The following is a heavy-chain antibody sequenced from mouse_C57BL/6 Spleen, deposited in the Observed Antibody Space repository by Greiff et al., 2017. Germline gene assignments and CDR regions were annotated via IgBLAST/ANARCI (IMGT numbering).Heavy chain of an antibody. Sequence: QVQLQQPGAELVKPGASVKMSCKASGYTFTSYWITWVKQRPGQGLEWIGDIYPGSGSTNYNEKFKSKATLTVDTSSSTAYMQLSSLTSEDSAVYYCARVDYYGSSDEFDYWGQGTTLTVSS. D-gene: IGHD1-1*01. V-gene: IGHV1-55*01. J-gene: IGHJ2*01. CDR3: ARVDYYGSSDEFDY. CDR2: IYPGSGST. CDR1: GYTFTSYW.